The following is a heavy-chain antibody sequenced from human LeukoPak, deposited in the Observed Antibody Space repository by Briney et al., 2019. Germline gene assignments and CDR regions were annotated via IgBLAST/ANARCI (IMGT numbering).Heavy chain of an antibody. D-gene: IGHD2-15*01. Sequence: GGSLRLSCAASGFTFSSYAMHWVRQAPGKGLEWVAVISYDGSNKYYADSVKGRFTISRDNSKNTLYLQMNSLRAEDTAVYYCAREKVVAANFFDYWGQGTLVTVSS. CDR2: ISYDGSNK. V-gene: IGHV3-30-3*01. CDR1: GFTFSSYA. CDR3: AREKVVAANFFDY. J-gene: IGHJ4*02.